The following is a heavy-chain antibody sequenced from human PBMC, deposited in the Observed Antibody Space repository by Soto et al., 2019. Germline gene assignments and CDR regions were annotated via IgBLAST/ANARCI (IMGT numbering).Heavy chain of an antibody. V-gene: IGHV3-30-3*01. D-gene: IGHD1-20*01. CDR1: GFTLSSYA. CDR2: VSDDGSNK. CDR3: ARGPYNSNTNGVDY. Sequence: QVLLVESGGGVVQPGRSLRLSCAASGFTLSSYAMHWVRQAPGKGLEWVAVVSDDGSNKYYADSVKGRFTISRDNSKNTLYLQMNSLRAEDTAVYYCARGPYNSNTNGVDYWGQGTLVTVSS. J-gene: IGHJ4*02.